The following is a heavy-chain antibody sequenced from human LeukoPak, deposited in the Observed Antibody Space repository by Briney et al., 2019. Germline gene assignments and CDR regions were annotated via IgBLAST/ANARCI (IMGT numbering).Heavy chain of an antibody. CDR2: INGGGSSM. V-gene: IGHV3-48*03. D-gene: IGHD3-10*01. Sequence: GGSLRLSCAASGFTFSSYEMNWVRQAPGRGLEWVSYINGGGSSMHYADSVKGRFTISRDNSKNTLYLQMNSLRAEDTAVYYCAGRYYYGSGSVNWGQGTLVTVSS. CDR3: AGRYYYGSGSVN. J-gene: IGHJ4*02. CDR1: GFTFSSYE.